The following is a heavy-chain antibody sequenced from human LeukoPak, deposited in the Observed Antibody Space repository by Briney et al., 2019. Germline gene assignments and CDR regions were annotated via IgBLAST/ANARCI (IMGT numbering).Heavy chain of an antibody. Sequence: PGGSLRLSCAASGFTFSSYGMHWVRQAPGKGLEWVAFIRYDGSNKYYADSVKGQFTISRDNSKNTLYLQMNSLRAEDTAVYYCAKDRLVPAARYIDYWGQGTLVTVSS. V-gene: IGHV3-30*02. CDR1: GFTFSSYG. CDR3: AKDRLVPAARYIDY. D-gene: IGHD2-2*01. CDR2: IRYDGSNK. J-gene: IGHJ4*02.